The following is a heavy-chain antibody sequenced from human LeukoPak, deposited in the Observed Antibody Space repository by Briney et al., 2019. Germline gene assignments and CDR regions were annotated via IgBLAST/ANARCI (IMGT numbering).Heavy chain of an antibody. D-gene: IGHD5-18*01. J-gene: IGHJ4*02. CDR2: ISATGNYI. Sequence: GGSLRLSCAASGFIFSSYSMNWVRQAPGKGLEWVSSISATGNYIYYADSVKGRFTISRDNAKNSLYLQMNSLRAEDTAVYYCARDRSGYTFNDWGQGTLVTVSS. CDR1: GFIFSSYS. CDR3: ARDRSGYTFND. V-gene: IGHV3-21*01.